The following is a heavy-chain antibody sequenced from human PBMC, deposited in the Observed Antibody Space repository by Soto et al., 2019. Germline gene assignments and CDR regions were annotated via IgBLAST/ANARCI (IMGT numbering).Heavy chain of an antibody. CDR3: ACCPIQGLQPFDC. J-gene: IGHJ5*01. CDR2: IYYSGST. Sequence: SETLSLTCTVSGGSISSSSFYWGWFRQPPGKGLEWIGSIYYSGSTYYNPSLKSRLTISVDTSTNQFSLTLSSVTAADTAVYFFACCPIQGLQPFDCWGQGTLVTVSS. V-gene: IGHV4-39*01. D-gene: IGHD6-25*01. CDR1: GGSISSSSFY.